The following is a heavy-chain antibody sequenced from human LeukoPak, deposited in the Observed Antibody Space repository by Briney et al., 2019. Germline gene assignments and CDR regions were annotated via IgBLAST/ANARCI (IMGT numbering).Heavy chain of an antibody. CDR2: INPNSGGT. CDR1: GYTFTGYY. D-gene: IGHD3-22*01. J-gene: IGHJ6*02. V-gene: IGHV1-2*02. Sequence: ASVKVSCKASGYTFTGYYMHWVRQAPGQGLEWMGWINPNSGGTNYAQKLQGRVTMTTDTSTSTAYMELSSLRSDDTAVYFCARDYFEGSGYTFSFYTLDVWGQGTTVTVSS. CDR3: ARDYFEGSGYTFSFYTLDV.